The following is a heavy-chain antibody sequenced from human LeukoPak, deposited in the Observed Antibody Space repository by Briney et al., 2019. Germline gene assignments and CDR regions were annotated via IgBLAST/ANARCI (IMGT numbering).Heavy chain of an antibody. CDR1: GGSVSSGSHY. Sequence: SETLSLTCTVSGGSVSSGSHYWSWIRQPPGKGLEWIGYIYFSGSTTYNPSLNSRVTISVDTFKNKFSLKLSSVTAADTAVYYCARVPISTTARGYFDYWGQGTLVTVSS. CDR3: ARVPISTTARGYFDY. J-gene: IGHJ4*02. CDR2: IYFSGST. D-gene: IGHD4-17*01. V-gene: IGHV4-61*01.